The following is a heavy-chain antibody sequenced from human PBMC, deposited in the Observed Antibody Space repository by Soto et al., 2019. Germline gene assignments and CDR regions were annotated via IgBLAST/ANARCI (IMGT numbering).Heavy chain of an antibody. CDR1: GGTFSTYT. CDR3: ARDFYPLAYYFDY. CDR2: IIPIFGTP. J-gene: IGHJ4*02. Sequence: SVKVSCKASGGTFSTYTFSWVRQAPGQGLEWMGRIIPIFGTPYYAQKFQGRVTITADKSTSTVYMELSSLRSDDTAVYFCARDFYPLAYYFDYWGQGTLVTVSS. V-gene: IGHV1-69*06.